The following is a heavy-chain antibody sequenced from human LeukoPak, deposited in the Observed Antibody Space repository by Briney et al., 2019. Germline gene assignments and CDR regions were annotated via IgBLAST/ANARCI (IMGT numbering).Heavy chain of an antibody. CDR2: IKPDGSQK. CDR1: GFGFSGSW. V-gene: IGHV3-7*01. J-gene: IGHJ4*02. CDR3: AAWTDRGYNF. D-gene: IGHD5-24*01. Sequence: GESLRLSCAASGFGFSGSWMNWVRQAPGKGLEWVANIKPDGSQKRFVDSVMGRFTMSRDNAKNSVYLQMNSLRVEDTAVFYCAAWTDRGYNFWGQGTLVTVSS.